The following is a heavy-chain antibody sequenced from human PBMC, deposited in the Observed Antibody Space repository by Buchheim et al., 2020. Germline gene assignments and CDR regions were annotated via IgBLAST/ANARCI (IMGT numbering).Heavy chain of an antibody. CDR2: ISLDGSKK. CDR3: VYFYDTSGYYYYFDY. J-gene: IGHJ4*02. V-gene: IGHV3-30*03. Sequence: QVQLVESGGGVVQPGRYLRLSCEASGWIFRNYGMHWVRQAPGRGLEWVAVISLDGSKKYYADSAKGRFTISRDNSKDTLYLQMSNLRADDTAVYYCVYFYDTSGYYYYFDYWGQGTL. CDR1: GWIFRNYG. D-gene: IGHD3-22*01.